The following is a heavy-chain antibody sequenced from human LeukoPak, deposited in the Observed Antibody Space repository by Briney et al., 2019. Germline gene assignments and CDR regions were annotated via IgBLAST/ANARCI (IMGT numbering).Heavy chain of an antibody. CDR1: GGSFSGYY. CDR3: ARKLMILWFGPVAFDI. Sequence: SATLSLTCAVYGGSFSGYYWSWIRQPPGKGLEWIGEINHSGSTNYNPSLKSRVTISVDTSKNQFSLKLSSVTAADTAVYYCARKLMILWFGPVAFDIWGQGTMVTVSS. D-gene: IGHD3-10*01. J-gene: IGHJ3*02. V-gene: IGHV4-34*01. CDR2: INHSGST.